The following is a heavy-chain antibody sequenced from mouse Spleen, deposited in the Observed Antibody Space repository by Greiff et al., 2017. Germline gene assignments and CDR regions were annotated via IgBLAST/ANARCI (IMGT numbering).Heavy chain of an antibody. V-gene: IGHV2-2*01. Sequence: QVQLKQSGPGLVQPSQSLSITCTVSGFSLTSYGVHWVRQSPGKGLEWLGVIWSGGSTDYNAAFISRLSISKDNSKSQVFFKMNSLQADDTAIYYCASPISFAYWGQGTLVTVSA. J-gene: IGHJ3*01. CDR2: IWSGGST. D-gene: IGHD6-5*01. CDR1: GFSLTSYG. CDR3: ASPISFAY.